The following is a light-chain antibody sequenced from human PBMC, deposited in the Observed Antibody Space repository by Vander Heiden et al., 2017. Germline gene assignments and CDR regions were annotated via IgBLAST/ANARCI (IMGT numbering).Light chain of an antibody. CDR2: RNN. CDR3: EGWDDSLREV. V-gene: IGLV1-47*01. Sequence: QSVLTQPPSASGTPGQRVTISCSGSSSNIGSNYVYWYQQLPGTAPKLLSYRNNQRPSGVPDRFSGSKSGTSASLAISGLRSEDEADYYCEGWDDSLREVFGGGTKLTVL. CDR1: SSNIGSNY. J-gene: IGLJ2*01.